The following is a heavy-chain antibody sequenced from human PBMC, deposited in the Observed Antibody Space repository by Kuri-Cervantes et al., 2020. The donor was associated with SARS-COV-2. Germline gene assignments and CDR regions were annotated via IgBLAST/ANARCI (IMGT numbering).Heavy chain of an antibody. D-gene: IGHD4-17*01. CDR2: ISSSSSTI. V-gene: IGHV3-48*02. J-gene: IGHJ6*02. Sequence: GGSLRLSCAASGFTFSSYSINWVRQAPGKGLEWVSYISSSSSTIYYADSVKGRFTISRDNAKNSLYLQMNSLRDEDTAVYYCASWRNFDYGDYANYYYYGMDVWGQGTTVTVSS. CDR1: GFTFSSYS. CDR3: ASWRNFDYGDYANYYYYGMDV.